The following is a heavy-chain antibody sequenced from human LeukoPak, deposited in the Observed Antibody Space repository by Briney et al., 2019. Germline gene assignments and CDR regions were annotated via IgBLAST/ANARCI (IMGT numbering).Heavy chain of an antibody. Sequence: ASETLSLTCSVYGGSFSGYYRSWIRQPPGKGLEWIGEINHSGSTNYNPSLKSRVTISVDTSKNQLSLKVSSVTAADTAVYYCARQHVSSGWPFDYWGQGTLVTVSS. D-gene: IGHD6-19*01. CDR3: ARQHVSSGWPFDY. V-gene: IGHV4-34*01. J-gene: IGHJ4*02. CDR1: GGSFSGYY. CDR2: INHSGST.